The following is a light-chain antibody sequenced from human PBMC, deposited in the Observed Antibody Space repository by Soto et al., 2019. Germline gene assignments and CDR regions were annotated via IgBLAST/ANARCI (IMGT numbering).Light chain of an antibody. Sequence: EIVMTQSPATLSVSPGERATLSCRASQSVSSNLAWYQQKPGQAPRLLIYGASMRATGVPTRFSGSGSGTELTLTISSLQSEDFAVYYCQQYDNWPPYTFGQGTKLEIK. CDR2: GAS. CDR3: QQYDNWPPYT. V-gene: IGKV3-15*01. CDR1: QSVSSN. J-gene: IGKJ2*01.